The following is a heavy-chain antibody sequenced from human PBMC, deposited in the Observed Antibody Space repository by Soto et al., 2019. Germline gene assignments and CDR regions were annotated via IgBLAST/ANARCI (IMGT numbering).Heavy chain of an antibody. CDR2: ISSTTNYI. V-gene: IGHV3-21*01. J-gene: IGHJ4*02. Sequence: EVQLVESGGGLVKPGGSLRLSCAASGFTFTRYSMNWVRQAPGKGLEWVSSISSTTNYIYYEDSMKGRFTVSRDNAKNSVYLEMNRLSAEDTALYYGAGESEDLTSNLHYWGQGTLVTVSS. CDR1: GFTFTRYS. CDR3: AGESEDLTSNLHY. D-gene: IGHD7-27*01.